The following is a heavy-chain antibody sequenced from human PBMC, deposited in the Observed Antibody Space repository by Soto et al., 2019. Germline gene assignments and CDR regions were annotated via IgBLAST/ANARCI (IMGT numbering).Heavy chain of an antibody. CDR1: GYTFSAYA. CDR2: IDAGNGRT. D-gene: IGHD1-1*01. CDR3: ARGRWTQTTADYYLDY. V-gene: IGHV1-3*01. Sequence: VQLVQSGAEVKKPGASVRVSCKASGYTFSAYAMHWVRQAPGQRPEWMGWIDAGNGRTKYSERFQGRVTITRDTSATTAYMDLSSLKSDDTAVYMCARGRWTQTTADYYLDYWGQGTLVTVSS. J-gene: IGHJ4*02.